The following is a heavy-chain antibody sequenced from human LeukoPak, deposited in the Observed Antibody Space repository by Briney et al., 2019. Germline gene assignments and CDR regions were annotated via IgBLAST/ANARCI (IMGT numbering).Heavy chain of an antibody. V-gene: IGHV1-2*02. Sequence: ASVKVSCKASGYTFTGYYMHWVRQAPGQGVEWMGWINPNSGGTNYAQKFQGRVTMTRDTSISTAYMELSRLRSDDTAVYYCARVPTYYYGSGSYYNLDYWGQGTLVTVSS. D-gene: IGHD3-10*01. J-gene: IGHJ4*02. CDR3: ARVPTYYYGSGSYYNLDY. CDR2: INPNSGGT. CDR1: GYTFTGYY.